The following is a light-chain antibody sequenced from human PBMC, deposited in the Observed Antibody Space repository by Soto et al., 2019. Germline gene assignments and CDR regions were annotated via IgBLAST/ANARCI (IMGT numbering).Light chain of an antibody. J-gene: IGLJ1*01. CDR1: SSDVGGYNR. Sequence: QSALTQPRSVSGSPGQSVTISCTGTSSDVGGYNRVSWYQQHPGKAPQLIIYDVTQRPSGVPDRFSGSKSGNTASLSISGLQAEDEADYYCCSHSASYTFVFGTGTKVTVL. CDR2: DVT. V-gene: IGLV2-11*01. CDR3: CSHSASYTFV.